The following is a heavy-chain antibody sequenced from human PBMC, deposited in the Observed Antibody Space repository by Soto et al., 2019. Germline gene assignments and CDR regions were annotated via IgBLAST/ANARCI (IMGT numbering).Heavy chain of an antibody. CDR1: GDSISSSNW. J-gene: IGHJ6*02. Sequence: SETLSLTCAVSGDSISSSNWWSWVRQPPGRGLEWIGEIYHSGNTNYNPSLKSRVTISVDKSKNHFSLILTSMTAADTAVYYCARVVGYSRAGDSFYTMDVWGQGTTVTVSS. V-gene: IGHV4-4*02. CDR2: IYHSGNT. CDR3: ARVVGYSRAGDSFYTMDV. D-gene: IGHD2-8*02.